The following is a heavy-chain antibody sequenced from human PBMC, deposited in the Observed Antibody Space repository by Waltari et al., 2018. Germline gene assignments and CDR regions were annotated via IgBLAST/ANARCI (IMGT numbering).Heavy chain of an antibody. CDR1: GFTFDDYA. CDR3: AKDSGTASGAFDI. D-gene: IGHD5-18*01. V-gene: IGHV3-9*03. CDR2: ISWNSGSI. Sequence: EVQLVESGGGLVQPGRSLRLSCAASGFTFDDYAMHWVRQAPGKGLEWVSGISWNSGSIGYADSVKGRFTISRDNAKNSLYLQMNSLRAEDMALYYCAKDSGTASGAFDIWGQGTMVTVSS. J-gene: IGHJ3*02.